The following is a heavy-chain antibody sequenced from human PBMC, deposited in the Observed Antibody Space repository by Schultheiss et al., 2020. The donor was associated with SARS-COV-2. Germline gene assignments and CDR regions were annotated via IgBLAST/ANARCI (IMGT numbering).Heavy chain of an antibody. V-gene: IGHV1-2*02. CDR2: INPSSGDT. CDR3: ARDLQASVGYRPRDWFDP. Sequence: ASVKVSCKASGYTFSDYYIHWLRQAPGQGLQWMGWINPSSGDTNEAQRFQGRVTMTRDTSISTAYMALNRLTSDDTAVYYCARDLQASVGYRPRDWFDPWGQGTLVTVSS. CDR1: GYTFSDYY. J-gene: IGHJ5*02. D-gene: IGHD1-26*01.